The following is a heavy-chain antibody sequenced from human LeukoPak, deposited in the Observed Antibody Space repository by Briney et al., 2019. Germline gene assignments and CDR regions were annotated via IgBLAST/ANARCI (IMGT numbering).Heavy chain of an antibody. CDR2: IYYSGST. D-gene: IGHD3-16*01. CDR3: ASNARGRSIDY. Sequence: KPSETLSLTCTVSGGSISSYYWSWIRQPPGKGLEWIGYIYYSGSTNYNPSLKSRVTISVDTSKNQFSLKLSSVTAADTAVYYCASNARGRSIDYWGQGTLVTVSS. J-gene: IGHJ4*02. V-gene: IGHV4-59*08. CDR1: GGSISSYY.